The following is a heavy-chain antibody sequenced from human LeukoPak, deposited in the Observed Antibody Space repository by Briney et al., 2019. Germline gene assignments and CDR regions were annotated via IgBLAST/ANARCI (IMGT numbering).Heavy chain of an antibody. CDR3: ASGDEGVAAAGTG. CDR1: GGTFNNYA. V-gene: IGHV1-69*13. Sequence: ASVKVSCKASGGTFNNYAINWVRQAPGQGLEWMGGIIPIFGSSNYAQKFQGRVTITADESTTTAYMELSSLRSEDTAVYYCASGDEGVAAAGTGWGQGTLVTVSS. CDR2: IIPIFGSS. D-gene: IGHD6-13*01. J-gene: IGHJ4*02.